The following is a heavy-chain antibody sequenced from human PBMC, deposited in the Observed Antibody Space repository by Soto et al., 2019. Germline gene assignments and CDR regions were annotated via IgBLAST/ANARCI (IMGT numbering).Heavy chain of an antibody. CDR1: GGSISSSSYY. CDR3: ASLYCSSTSCYILGWFDP. CDR2: IYYSGST. Sequence: QLQLQESGPGLVKPSETLSLTCTVSGGSISSSSYYWGWIRQPPGKGLEWIGSIYYSGSTYYNPSLKSRVTISVDTSKNQCSLKLSSVTAADTAVYYCASLYCSSTSCYILGWFDPWGQGNLVTVSS. V-gene: IGHV4-39*01. J-gene: IGHJ5*02. D-gene: IGHD2-2*02.